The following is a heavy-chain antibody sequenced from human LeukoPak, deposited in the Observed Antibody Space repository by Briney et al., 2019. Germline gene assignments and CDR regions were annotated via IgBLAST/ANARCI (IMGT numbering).Heavy chain of an antibody. J-gene: IGHJ6*02. CDR1: GFTFSTYG. CDR3: ARDGDITPTDV. D-gene: IGHD2-15*01. CDR2: IWYDGSIK. Sequence: PGRSLRLSCAASGFTFSTYGMHWVRQAPGKGLEWVAVIWYDGSIKYYADSVKGRFTISRDNSKNTLYLQMNSLRAEDTAVYYCARDGDITPTDVWGQGTTVTVSS. V-gene: IGHV3-33*01.